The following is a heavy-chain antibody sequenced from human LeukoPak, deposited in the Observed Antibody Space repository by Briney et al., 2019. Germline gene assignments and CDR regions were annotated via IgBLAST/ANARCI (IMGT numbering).Heavy chain of an antibody. V-gene: IGHV3-23*01. CDR2: ISGAGGTT. J-gene: IGHJ3*02. CDR3: AKDLVATTYSDAFDI. CDR1: GFTFSSYD. Sequence: PGGSLRLSCAASGFTFSSYDMSWVRQAPGRGLEWVSYISGAGGTTNYADSVKGRFTISRDNSKNMMYLQMNSLRAEDTAVYYCAKDLVATTYSDAFDIWGQGTMVTVS. D-gene: IGHD5-12*01.